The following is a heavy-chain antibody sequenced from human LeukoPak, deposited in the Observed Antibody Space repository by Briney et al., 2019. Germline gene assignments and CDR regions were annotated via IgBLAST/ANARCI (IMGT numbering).Heavy chain of an antibody. Sequence: PSETLSLTCTVSGGSVSSGSYYWGWIRQPPGKGLEWIGYIYYSGGTNYNPSLKSRVTISVDTSKNQFSLNLTSVTAADTAVYSCARVRVGATFDDWGQGTLVTVSS. CDR1: GGSVSSGSYY. D-gene: IGHD1-26*01. CDR2: IYYSGGT. CDR3: ARVRVGATFDD. J-gene: IGHJ4*02. V-gene: IGHV4-61*01.